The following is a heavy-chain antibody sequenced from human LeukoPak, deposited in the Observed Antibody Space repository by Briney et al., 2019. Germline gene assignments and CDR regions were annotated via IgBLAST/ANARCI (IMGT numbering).Heavy chain of an antibody. D-gene: IGHD1-1*01. CDR1: GGSISSYY. J-gene: IGHJ4*02. Sequence: SETLSLTCTVSGGSISSYYWSWIRQPAGKGLEWIGRIYISGSTNYNPSPKSRVTMSVDTSKNQFSLKLSSVTAADTAVYYCARDRGTWNDDGFDYWGQGTLVTVSS. V-gene: IGHV4-4*07. CDR3: ARDRGTWNDDGFDY. CDR2: IYISGST.